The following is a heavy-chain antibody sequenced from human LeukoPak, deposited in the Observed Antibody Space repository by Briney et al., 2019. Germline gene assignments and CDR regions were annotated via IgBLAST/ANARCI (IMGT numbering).Heavy chain of an antibody. CDR3: ARGAVATISEMDY. Sequence: SVKVSCKASGGTFSSYAISWVRQAPGQGLEWMGRIIPIFGTANYAQKFQGRVTITTDESTGTAYMELSSLRSEDTAVYYCARGAVATISEMDYWGQGTLVTVSS. CDR1: GGTFSSYA. CDR2: IIPIFGTA. J-gene: IGHJ4*02. V-gene: IGHV1-69*05. D-gene: IGHD5-24*01.